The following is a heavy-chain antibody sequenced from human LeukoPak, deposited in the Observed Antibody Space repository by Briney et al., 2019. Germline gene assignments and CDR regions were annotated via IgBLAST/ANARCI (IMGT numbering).Heavy chain of an antibody. CDR1: GFTFSSYS. CDR2: ISGSGGST. CDR3: AKGLRNLGYFYDGMDV. V-gene: IGHV3-23*01. J-gene: IGHJ6*02. Sequence: GGSLRLSCAASGFTFSSYSMSWVRQAPGKGLEWVSGISGSGGSTYYADSVKGRLTISRDNSKNTLYLQMNSLRGEDTAVYYCAKGLRNLGYFYDGMDVWGQGTTVTVSS. D-gene: IGHD1-7*01.